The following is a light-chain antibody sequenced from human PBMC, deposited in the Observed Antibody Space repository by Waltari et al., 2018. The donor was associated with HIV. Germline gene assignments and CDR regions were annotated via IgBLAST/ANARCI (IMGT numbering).Light chain of an antibody. J-gene: IGLJ2*01. CDR2: HNK. Sequence: QSVLTQPPSASGTPGQRVTISCSGSSHTIGSNTVNWYQHLPGTAPKILIYHNKQRPSGVPGRFSGSQSGTSASLAISGLQSEDEADYYCAAWDDSLNGQGVFGGGTKLTVL. V-gene: IGLV1-44*01. CDR3: AAWDDSLNGQGV. CDR1: SHTIGSNT.